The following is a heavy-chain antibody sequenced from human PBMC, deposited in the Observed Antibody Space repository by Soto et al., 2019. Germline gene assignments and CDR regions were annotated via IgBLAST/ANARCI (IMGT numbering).Heavy chain of an antibody. V-gene: IGHV3-48*03. CDR1: GFTFSSYE. CDR2: ISSSGSTI. J-gene: IGHJ4*02. CDR3: ARDGRWELRSIPVSYFDY. Sequence: PGGSLRLSCAASGFTFSSYEMNWVRQAPGKGLEWVPYISSSGSTIYYADSVKGRFTISRDNAKNSLYLQMNSLRAEDTAGYYCARDGRWELRSIPVSYFDYWGQGTLVTVSS. D-gene: IGHD1-26*01.